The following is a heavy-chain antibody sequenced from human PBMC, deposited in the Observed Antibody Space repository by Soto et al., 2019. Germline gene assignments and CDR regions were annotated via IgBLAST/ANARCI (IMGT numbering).Heavy chain of an antibody. CDR3: VKESSISSRGLFDL. D-gene: IGHD6-6*01. V-gene: IGHV3-23*01. Sequence: GGSLRLSCAASGFAFSSYAMSWVRQAPGKGLEWVSALSASGSSTYYTDSVKGRFAISRDNSENKLYLRINSLRAEDTAIYYCVKESSISSRGLFDLWGQGTLVTVSS. CDR2: LSASGSST. J-gene: IGHJ4*02. CDR1: GFAFSSYA.